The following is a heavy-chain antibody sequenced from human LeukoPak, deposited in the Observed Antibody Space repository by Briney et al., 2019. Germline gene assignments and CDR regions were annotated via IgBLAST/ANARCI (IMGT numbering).Heavy chain of an antibody. J-gene: IGHJ4*02. CDR1: GGSISSYY. D-gene: IGHD3-22*01. V-gene: IGHV4-59*01. CDR2: IYYSGST. CDR3: ARVNRNYYDSSGYYDY. Sequence: PSETLSLTCTVSGGSISSYYWSWIRQPPGKGLEWFGYIYYSGSTNYNPSLKSRVTISVDTSKSQFSLKLSSVTAADTAVYYCARVNRNYYDSSGYYDYWGQGTLVTVSS.